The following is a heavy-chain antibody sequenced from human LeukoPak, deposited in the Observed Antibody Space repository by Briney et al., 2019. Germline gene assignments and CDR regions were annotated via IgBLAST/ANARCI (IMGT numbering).Heavy chain of an antibody. CDR2: INTYGSST. V-gene: IGHV3-74*01. Sequence: GGSLCHSCSASGFTFSGYWLHWVRQAPGKGLGWVSRINTYGSSTKYADSVKGRFTISRDYAKNTLYLQMNSLRGEDTAVYYCARDRHIAGYVELDSWGQGAMVTVSS. D-gene: IGHD1-26*01. J-gene: IGHJ5*01. CDR3: ARDRHIAGYVELDS. CDR1: GFTFSGYW.